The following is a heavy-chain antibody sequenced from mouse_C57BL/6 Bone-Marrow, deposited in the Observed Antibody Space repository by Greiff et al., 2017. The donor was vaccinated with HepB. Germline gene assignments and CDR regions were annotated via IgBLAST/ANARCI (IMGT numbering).Heavy chain of an antibody. Sequence: EVQRVESGGGLVKPGGSLKLSCAASGFTFSSYAMSWVRQTPEKRLEWVATISDGGSYTYYPDNVKGRFTISRDNAKNNLYLQMSHLKSEDTAMYYCARDEGRGYFDYWGQGTTLTVSS. V-gene: IGHV5-4*01. J-gene: IGHJ2*01. CDR3: ARDEGRGYFDY. D-gene: IGHD3-3*01. CDR2: ISDGGSYT. CDR1: GFTFSSYA.